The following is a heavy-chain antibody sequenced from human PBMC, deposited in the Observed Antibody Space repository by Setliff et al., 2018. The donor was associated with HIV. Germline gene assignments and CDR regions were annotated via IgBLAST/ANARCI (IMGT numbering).Heavy chain of an antibody. V-gene: IGHV1-18*01. CDR1: GYMFIAHG. CDR3: ARDSGAVLRYFDWPFYYYYGMDV. J-gene: IGHJ6*02. D-gene: IGHD3-9*01. CDR2: IGPYNGRT. Sequence: ASVKVSCKTSGYMFIAHGMSWVRRAPGQGLEWMGWIGPYNGRTEYAQEFQGRVSLTIDTSASTAYMELRSLRSDDTAVYYCARDSGAVLRYFDWPFYYYYGMDVWGQGTTVTVSS.